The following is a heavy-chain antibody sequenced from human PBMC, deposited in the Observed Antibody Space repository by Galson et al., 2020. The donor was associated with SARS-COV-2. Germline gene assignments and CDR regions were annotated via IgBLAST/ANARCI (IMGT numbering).Heavy chain of an antibody. J-gene: IGHJ3*02. Sequence: ASVKVSCKASGYTFTNYHVPWVRPAPGPVLEWLGILPPSAGRTPSAQPFPGRVPLTRATSTNTVSIELSSLTSEDTAVSYCASARVPIPVVVRGTGDDASEIWGQETMGTVS. CDR2: LPPSAGRT. V-gene: IGHV1-46*03. CDR1: GYTFTNYH. D-gene: IGHD3-22*01. CDR3: ASARVPIPVVVRGTGDDASEI.